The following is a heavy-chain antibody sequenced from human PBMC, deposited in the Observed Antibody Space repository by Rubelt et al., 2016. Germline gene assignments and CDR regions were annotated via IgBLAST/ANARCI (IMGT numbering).Heavy chain of an antibody. CDR3: ARRGRRYCSGGGCYGGTVDP. D-gene: IGHD2-15*01. Sequence: QLQLQESGPGLVKPSETLSLTCTVSGGSISSSSYYWGWIRQPPGKGLEWIGSIYYSGSTYYNPSLKSCVTISGDTSKNQFSRKLNSVTAADTAVYYCARRGRRYCSGGGCYGGTVDPWGQGTLVIVSP. CDR2: IYYSGST. CDR1: GGSISSSSYY. J-gene: IGHJ5*02. V-gene: IGHV4-39*01.